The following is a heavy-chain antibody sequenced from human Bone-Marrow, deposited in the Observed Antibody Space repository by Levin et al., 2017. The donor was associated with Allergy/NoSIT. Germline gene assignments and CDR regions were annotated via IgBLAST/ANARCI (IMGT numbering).Heavy chain of an antibody. Sequence: ASVKVSCKTSGYTFTDYGISWVRQAPGQGLEWVGWISTFNGNPKYAQKLQGRVTMTTDTSTSTAYMELRSLRSDDAAVYYCARDSAVAGTGGYWGQGTLVTVSS. J-gene: IGHJ4*02. V-gene: IGHV1-18*01. D-gene: IGHD6-19*01. CDR3: ARDSAVAGTGGY. CDR2: ISTFNGNP. CDR1: GYTFTDYG.